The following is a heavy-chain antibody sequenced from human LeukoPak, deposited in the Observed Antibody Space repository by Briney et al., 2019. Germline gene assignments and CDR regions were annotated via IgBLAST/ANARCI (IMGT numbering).Heavy chain of an antibody. Sequence: GGSLTLSCAASGFTFSTYSMIWVRQPPGQGLGWVSYISSGSSTIYYADSVKGRFTISRDNAQTSLYLQVNSLRDEDTAVYYCALGGYSYGYVYWGQGTLVTVSS. J-gene: IGHJ4*02. CDR2: ISSGSSTI. D-gene: IGHD5-18*01. V-gene: IGHV3-48*02. CDR3: ALGGYSYGYVY. CDR1: GFTFSTYS.